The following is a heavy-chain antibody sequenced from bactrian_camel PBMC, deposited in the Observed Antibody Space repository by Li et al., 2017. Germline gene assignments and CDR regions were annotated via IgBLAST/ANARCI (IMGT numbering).Heavy chain of an antibody. Sequence: HVQLVESGGGSVQAGGSQRLSCAASGLTSTVYTMGWFRQAPGKEREGVAALHTDGTTWYADAVKGRFTIPKDYGKKTLYLQMNSLKPEDTAMYFCAAHARSWYGCRQPPVLDDFTEWGQGTQVTVS. D-gene: IGHD6*01. CDR3: AAHARSWYGCRQPPVLDDFTE. V-gene: IGHV3S55*01. CDR1: GLTSTVYT. CDR2: LHTDGTT. J-gene: IGHJ4*01.